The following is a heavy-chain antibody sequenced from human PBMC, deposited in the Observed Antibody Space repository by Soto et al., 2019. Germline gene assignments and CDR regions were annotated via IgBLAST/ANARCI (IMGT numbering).Heavy chain of an antibody. D-gene: IGHD7-27*01. J-gene: IGHJ2*01. CDR3: AHSSKLGKGWYFDL. Sequence: QITLKESGPTLVKPTQTLTLTCTFSGFSLSTSGVGVGWIRQPPGKALEWLALIYWDDDKRYSPSLKSRLTITKDTSKNQEVLTMTNMDPVDTATYYCAHSSKLGKGWYFDLWGRGTLVTVSS. V-gene: IGHV2-5*02. CDR1: GFSLSTSGVG. CDR2: IYWDDDK.